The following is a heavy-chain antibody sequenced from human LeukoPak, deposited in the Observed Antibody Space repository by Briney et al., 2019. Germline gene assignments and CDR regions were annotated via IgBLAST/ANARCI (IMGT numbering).Heavy chain of an antibody. CDR1: GFTFSSSS. CDR3: ANEGGGAFDF. Sequence: GGSLRLSCAASGFTFSSSSMNWVRQAPGKGLEWVSYISSTSSTIYYTDSVKGRFTISRDNAKNSLSLQMNTLRAEDTAIYYCANEGGGAFDFWGQGTMVTVSS. CDR2: ISSTSSTI. V-gene: IGHV3-48*04. J-gene: IGHJ3*01.